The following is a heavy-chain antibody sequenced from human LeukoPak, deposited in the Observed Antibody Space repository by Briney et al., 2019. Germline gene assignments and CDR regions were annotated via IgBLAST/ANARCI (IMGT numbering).Heavy chain of an antibody. D-gene: IGHD4-17*01. CDR3: AKGVDYGFDC. Sequence: GGPLRLSCGASGFTFSNYGIHWVPEAPGKGLEWVAFIRYDGSNKYYADSVKGRFTISRDNSKNTLYLQMNSLRAEDTAVYYCAKGVDYGFDCWGQGTLVTVSS. CDR1: GFTFSNYG. J-gene: IGHJ4*02. V-gene: IGHV3-30*02. CDR2: IRYDGSNK.